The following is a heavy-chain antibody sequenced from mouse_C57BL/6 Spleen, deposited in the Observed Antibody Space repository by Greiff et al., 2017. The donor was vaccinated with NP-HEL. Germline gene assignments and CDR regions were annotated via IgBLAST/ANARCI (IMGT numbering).Heavy chain of an antibody. CDR2: ISDGGSYT. CDR3: ARDQPQFAY. V-gene: IGHV5-4*01. Sequence: EVKVVESGGGLVKPGGSLKLSCAASGFTFSSYAMSWVRQTPEKRLEWVATISDGGSYTYYPDNVKGRFTISRDNAKNNLYLQMSHLKSEDTAMYYCARDQPQFAYWGQGTLVTVSA. J-gene: IGHJ3*01. D-gene: IGHD6-1*01. CDR1: GFTFSSYA.